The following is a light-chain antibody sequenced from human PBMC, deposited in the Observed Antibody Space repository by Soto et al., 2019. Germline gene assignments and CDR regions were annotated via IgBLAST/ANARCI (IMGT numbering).Light chain of an antibody. CDR2: WAS. V-gene: IGKV4-1*01. J-gene: IGKJ4*01. CDR3: QQYYSTPLT. CDR1: QSVFYSSNNKNY. Sequence: DIVMTQSPDSLAVSLGERATINCKSSQSVFYSSNNKNYLAWYRQKPGQPPKLLIYWASTRESGVPDRFSGSGSGTDFTLTISILQAEDVAVYYCQQYYSTPLTFGGGTQVEIK.